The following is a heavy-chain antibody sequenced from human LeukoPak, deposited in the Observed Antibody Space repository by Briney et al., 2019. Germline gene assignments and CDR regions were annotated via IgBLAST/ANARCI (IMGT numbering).Heavy chain of an antibody. V-gene: IGHV4-4*02. CDR1: GGSISSGNW. D-gene: IGHD3-3*01. CDR2: IYHSGST. Sequence: SETLSLTCAVSGGSISSGNWWSWVRQPPGKGLEWIGEIYHSGSTNYNPSLKSRVTISVDKSKSQFSLRLSSVTAADTAVYYCARGGHYGPGDFDYWGQGTLVTVSS. J-gene: IGHJ4*02. CDR3: ARGGHYGPGDFDY.